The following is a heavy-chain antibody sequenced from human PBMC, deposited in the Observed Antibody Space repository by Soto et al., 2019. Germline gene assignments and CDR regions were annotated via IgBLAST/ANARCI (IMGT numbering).Heavy chain of an antibody. D-gene: IGHD5-18*01. CDR1: GGSISSYY. Sequence: SETLSLTCTVSGGSISSYYWSWIRQPPGKGLEWIGYIYYSGSTNYNPSLKSRVTISVDTSKNQCSLKLSSVTAADTAVYYCARGGYSYGPPYYYYYGMDVWGQGTTVTGSS. V-gene: IGHV4-59*01. J-gene: IGHJ6*02. CDR2: IYYSGST. CDR3: ARGGYSYGPPYYYYYGMDV.